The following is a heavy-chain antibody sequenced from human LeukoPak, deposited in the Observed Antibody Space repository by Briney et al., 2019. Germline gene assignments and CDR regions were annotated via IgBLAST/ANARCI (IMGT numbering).Heavy chain of an antibody. CDR3: ARGIVDTAMVTLDY. J-gene: IGHJ4*02. V-gene: IGHV3-64*01. CDR1: GFTFSSYA. Sequence: GGSLRLSCAASGFTFSSYAMHWVRQAPGKGLEYVSAISSNGGSTYYANSVKGRFTISRDNSKNTLYPQMGSLRAEDMAVYYCARGIVDTAMVTLDYWGQGTLVTVSS. CDR2: ISSNGGST. D-gene: IGHD5-18*01.